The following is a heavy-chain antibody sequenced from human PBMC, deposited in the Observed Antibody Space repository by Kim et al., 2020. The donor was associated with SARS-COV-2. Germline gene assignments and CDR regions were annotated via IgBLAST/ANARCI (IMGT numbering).Heavy chain of an antibody. V-gene: IGHV1-3*01. D-gene: IGHD3-22*01. CDR1: GYTFTSYA. CDR2: INAGNGNT. J-gene: IGHJ6*02. Sequence: ASVKVSCKASGYTFTSYAMHWVRQAPGQRLEWMGWINAGNGNTKYSQTFQGRVTITRDTSASTAYMELSSLRSEDTAVYYCARNYYDSSGYSPYDYYGMDVWGQGTTVTVSS. CDR3: ARNYYDSSGYSPYDYYGMDV.